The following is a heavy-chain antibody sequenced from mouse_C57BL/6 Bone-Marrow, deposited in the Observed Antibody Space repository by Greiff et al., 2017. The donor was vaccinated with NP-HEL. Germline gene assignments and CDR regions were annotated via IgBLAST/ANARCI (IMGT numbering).Heavy chain of an antibody. CDR1: GYSFTDYN. CDR2: INPNYGTT. D-gene: IGHD2-2*01. V-gene: IGHV1-39*01. J-gene: IGHJ2*01. Sequence: EVKLMESGPELVKPGASVKISCKASGYSFTDYNMNWVKQSNGKSLEWIGVINPNYGTTSCNQKFKGKATLTVDQSSSTAYMQLNSLTSEDSAVYYCARWGGYDGDGYYFDYWGQGTTLTVSS. CDR3: ARWGGYDGDGYYFDY.